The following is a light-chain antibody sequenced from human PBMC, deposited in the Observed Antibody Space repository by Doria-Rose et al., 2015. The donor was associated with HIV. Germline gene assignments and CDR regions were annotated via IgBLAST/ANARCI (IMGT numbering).Light chain of an antibody. CDR3: QQYYDRPS. Sequence: VLTQSPESLGMSLGERATLNCKSNQSLLYTSKNYLAWYQQKPGQPPKLLIYWASTRQSGFPARFSGSGSGTDSTLTISSLEAEDVAVYYCQQYYDRPSFGPGTTVDIK. CDR1: QSLLYTSKNY. V-gene: IGKV4-1*01. J-gene: IGKJ3*01. CDR2: WAS.